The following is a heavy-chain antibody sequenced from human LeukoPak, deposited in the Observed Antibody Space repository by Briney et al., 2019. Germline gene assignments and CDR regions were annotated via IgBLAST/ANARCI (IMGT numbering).Heavy chain of an antibody. Sequence: GGSLRLSCAASGFTFSSYAMSWVRQAPGKGLEWVSAISGSGGSTYYADSVKGRFTISRDNSKNTLYLQMNSLRAEDTAVYYCAKDPASNYYASGSYYPYWGQGTLVTVSS. CDR3: AKDPASNYYASGSYYPY. D-gene: IGHD3-10*01. V-gene: IGHV3-23*01. CDR1: GFTFSSYA. CDR2: ISGSGGST. J-gene: IGHJ4*02.